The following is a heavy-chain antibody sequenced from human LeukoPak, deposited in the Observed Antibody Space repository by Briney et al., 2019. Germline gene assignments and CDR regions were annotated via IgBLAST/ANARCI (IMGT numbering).Heavy chain of an antibody. J-gene: IGHJ6*02. CDR2: ISETSSHR. V-gene: IGHV3-21*06. CDR3: ARDRATKARIGGMDV. Sequence: GGSLRLSCVGSTFIFGSYSMNWVRQAPGKGLEWVSYISETSSHRYYADSVKGRFTISRDNAQNSLYLQMNSLSAEDAGIYYCARDRATKARIGGMDVWGQGTTVIVSS. CDR1: TFIFGSYS. D-gene: IGHD5-24*01.